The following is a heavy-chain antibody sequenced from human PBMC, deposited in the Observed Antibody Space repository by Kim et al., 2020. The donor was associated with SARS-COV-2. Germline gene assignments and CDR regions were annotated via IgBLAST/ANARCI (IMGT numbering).Heavy chain of an antibody. J-gene: IGHJ6*02. V-gene: IGHV3-74*01. CDR2: INSDGSTT. CDR1: EFTFRNYW. D-gene: IGHD1-26*01. CDR3: AKQTYRSYGMDV. Sequence: GGSLRLSCAASEFTFRNYWMHWVRQAPGKGLVWVSRINSDGSTTNYADSVKGRFAVSRDNAKNTLYLQMHSLRAEDTAVYYCAKQTYRSYGMDVWGQGTT.